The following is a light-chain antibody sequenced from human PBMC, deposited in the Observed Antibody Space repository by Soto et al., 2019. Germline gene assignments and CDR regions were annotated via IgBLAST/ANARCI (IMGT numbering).Light chain of an antibody. Sequence: EIVLTQSPGTLSLSPGERATLSCRASQRVSSSFLAWYQQKPGQAPRLLIYGASIRATGIPDRFSGSGSGTDFTLTISRLEPEDVAVYYCQQYGSSPLTFGGGTKVEIK. CDR2: GAS. V-gene: IGKV3-20*01. CDR1: QRVSSSF. CDR3: QQYGSSPLT. J-gene: IGKJ4*01.